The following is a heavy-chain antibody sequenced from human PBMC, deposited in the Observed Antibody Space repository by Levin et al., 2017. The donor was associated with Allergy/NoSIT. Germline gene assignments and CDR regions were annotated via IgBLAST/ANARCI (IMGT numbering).Heavy chain of an antibody. CDR3: AKDFSNSAYYYYGMDV. Sequence: GGSLRLSCAASGFTFSSYAMSWVRQAPGKGLEWVSAISGSGGSTYYADSVKGRFTISRDNSKNTLYLQMNSLRAEDTAVYYWAKDFSNSAYYYYGMDVWGQGTTVTVSS. V-gene: IGHV3-23*01. CDR1: GFTFSSYA. CDR2: ISGSGGST. J-gene: IGHJ6*02. D-gene: IGHD4-11*01.